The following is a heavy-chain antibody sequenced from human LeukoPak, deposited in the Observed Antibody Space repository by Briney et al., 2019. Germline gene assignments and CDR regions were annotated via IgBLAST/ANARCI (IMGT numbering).Heavy chain of an antibody. CDR3: ARTHPGSGSYYRIYYYYYMDV. J-gene: IGHJ6*03. Sequence: SETLSLTCTVSGASINSDTYYWGWIRQPPGKGLEWIGTHSHSGSAYYNPSLRSRITMSLDTSKNQFSLKLSSVTAADTAVYYCARTHPGSGSYYRIYYYYYMDVWGKGTTVTISS. CDR1: GASINSDTYY. V-gene: IGHV4-39*07. CDR2: HSHSGSA. D-gene: IGHD3-10*01.